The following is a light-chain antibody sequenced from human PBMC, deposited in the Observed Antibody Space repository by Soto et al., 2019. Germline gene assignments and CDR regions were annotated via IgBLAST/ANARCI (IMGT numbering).Light chain of an antibody. CDR1: SSDVGSYNL. CDR3: CSYAGSSTVV. Sequence: VLAQPASVSGSPGQSITISCTGTSSDVGSYNLVSWYQQHPGKAPKLMIYEGSKRPSGVSNRFSGSKSGNTASLTISGLQAEDEADYYCCSYAGSSTVVFGGGTKVTVL. CDR2: EGS. V-gene: IGLV2-23*01. J-gene: IGLJ2*01.